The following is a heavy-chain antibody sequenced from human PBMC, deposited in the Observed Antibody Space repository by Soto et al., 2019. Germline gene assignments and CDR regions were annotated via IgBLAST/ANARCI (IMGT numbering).Heavy chain of an antibody. V-gene: IGHV1-69*12. Sequence: QVQLVQSGAEVKKPGSSVKVSCKASGDTFSSYAISWVRQVPGQGLEWMGGRMPICGTPDYAQNFQDRVPITADDSTRTDYMELSSLRSEDTGVYYCARDKDRLQLGGNYYYIMDVWGQGTTVTVSS. J-gene: IGHJ6*02. D-gene: IGHD5-12*01. CDR1: GDTFSSYA. CDR3: ARDKDRLQLGGNYYYIMDV. CDR2: RMPICGTP.